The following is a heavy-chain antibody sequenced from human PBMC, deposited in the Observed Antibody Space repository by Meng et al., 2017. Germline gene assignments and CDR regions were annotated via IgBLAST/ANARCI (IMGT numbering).Heavy chain of an antibody. CDR2: ISYDGSNK. Sequence: QVGGSRGGVVQPGRSLRLSCAASGFTFSSYAMHWVRQAPGKGLEWVAVISYDGSNKYYADSVKGRFTISRDNSKNTLYLQMNSLRAEDTAVYYCARDRSMGGASDDYWGQGTLVTVAS. CDR3: ARDRSMGGASDDY. J-gene: IGHJ4*02. V-gene: IGHV3-30*01. D-gene: IGHD3-16*01. CDR1: GFTFSSYA.